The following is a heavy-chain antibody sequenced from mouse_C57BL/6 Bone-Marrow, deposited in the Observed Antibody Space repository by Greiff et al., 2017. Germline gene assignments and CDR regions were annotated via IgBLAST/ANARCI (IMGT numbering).Heavy chain of an antibody. CDR3: ARLSTIVAADY. Sequence: EVMLVESGGGLVKPGGSLKLSCAASGFTFSSYAMSWVRQTPEQRLEWVANISDGGSYTYYPDNVKGRFTISRDKAKNNLYLQISHLTSEDTAMYYCARLSTIVAADYWGQGTTLTVSS. J-gene: IGHJ2*01. CDR1: GFTFSSYA. D-gene: IGHD1-1*01. CDR2: ISDGGSYT. V-gene: IGHV5-4*03.